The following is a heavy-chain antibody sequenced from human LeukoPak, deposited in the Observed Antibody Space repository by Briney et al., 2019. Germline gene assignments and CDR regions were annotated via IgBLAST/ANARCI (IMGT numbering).Heavy chain of an antibody. D-gene: IGHD3-9*01. Sequence: SETLSLTCTVSGGSISSYYWSWIRQPAGKGLEWIGRIYTSGSTNYNPSLKSRVTMSVDTSKNQFSLKLSSVTAADTAVYYCARPNDILTGTDGAFDIWGQGTMVTVSS. CDR1: GGSISSYY. J-gene: IGHJ3*02. V-gene: IGHV4-4*07. CDR2: IYTSGST. CDR3: ARPNDILTGTDGAFDI.